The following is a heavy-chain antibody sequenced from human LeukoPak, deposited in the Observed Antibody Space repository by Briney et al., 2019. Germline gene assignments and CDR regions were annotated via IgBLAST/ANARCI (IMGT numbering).Heavy chain of an antibody. V-gene: IGHV4-39*01. D-gene: IGHD2-2*01. CDR1: GGSISSYY. CDR2: IYYSGST. Sequence: SETLSLTCTVSGGSISSYYWGWIRQPPGKGLEWIGSIYYSGSTYYNPSLKSRVTISVDTSKNQFSLKLSSVTAADTAVYYCARARVVVPAATAFDIWGQGTMVTVSS. J-gene: IGHJ3*02. CDR3: ARARVVVPAATAFDI.